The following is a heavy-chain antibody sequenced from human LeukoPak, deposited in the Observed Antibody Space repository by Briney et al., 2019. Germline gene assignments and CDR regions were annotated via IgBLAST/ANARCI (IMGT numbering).Heavy chain of an antibody. J-gene: IGHJ4*02. CDR2: INHSGST. CDR1: GGSFSGYY. CDR3: ARGLYGDYALDY. D-gene: IGHD4-17*01. Sequence: SETLSLTCAVYGGSFSGYYWSWIRQPPGKGLEWIGEINHSGSTNYNPSLKSRVTISVDTSKNQFSLKLSSVTAADTAVYCCARGLYGDYALDYWGQGTLVTVSS. V-gene: IGHV4-34*01.